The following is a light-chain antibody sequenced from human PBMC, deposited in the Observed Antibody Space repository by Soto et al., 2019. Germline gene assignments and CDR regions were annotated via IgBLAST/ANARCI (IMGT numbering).Light chain of an antibody. V-gene: IGKV3-20*01. CDR3: QQYGSSPPWT. CDR2: GAS. J-gene: IGKJ1*01. Sequence: EIVLTQSPGTLSLSPGERATLSCRASQSVSNTYLAWYQQKPGQAPRLLIYGASSRATGIPDRFSGSGSGTDFTLTINGLEPEDFAVYYCQQYGSSPPWTFGQGTKVEIK. CDR1: QSVSNTY.